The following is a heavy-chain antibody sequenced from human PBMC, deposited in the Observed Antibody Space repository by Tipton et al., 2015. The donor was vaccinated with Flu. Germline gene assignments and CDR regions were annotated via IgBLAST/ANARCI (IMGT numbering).Heavy chain of an antibody. CDR3: ARRDYDILTGSRAFDI. V-gene: IGHV4-59*08. Sequence: TLSLTCTVSGGSITTYYWSWIRQSPGKGLEWIGYIYDSGSTNYNPSLKSRVTISVDTSKNQISLKLTSVTAADTAVYYCARRDYDILTGSRAFDIWGQGTMVTVSP. CDR1: GGSITTYY. CDR2: IYDSGST. D-gene: IGHD3-9*01. J-gene: IGHJ3*02.